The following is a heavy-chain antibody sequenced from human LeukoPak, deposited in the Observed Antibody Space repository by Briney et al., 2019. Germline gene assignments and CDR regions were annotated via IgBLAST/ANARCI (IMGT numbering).Heavy chain of an antibody. V-gene: IGHV3-23*01. CDR2: ISGSGGST. D-gene: IGHD3-22*01. CDR1: GFTFSSYA. Sequence: PGGSLRLSCAASGFTFSSYAMSWVRQAPGKGLEWVSAISGSGGSTYCADSVKGRFTISRDNSKNTLYLQMNSLRAEDTAVYYCANSYYYDSSGYYYGFDYWGQGTLVTVSS. J-gene: IGHJ4*02. CDR3: ANSYYYDSSGYYYGFDY.